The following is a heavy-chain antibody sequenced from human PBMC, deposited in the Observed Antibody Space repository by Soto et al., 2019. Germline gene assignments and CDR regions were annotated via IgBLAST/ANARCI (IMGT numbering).Heavy chain of an antibody. J-gene: IGHJ5*01. V-gene: IGHV4-34*01. CDR2: INHSGRD. CDR1: GGGFRGYS. CDR3: STRAYDTNGYYRFDP. D-gene: IGHD3-22*01. Sequence: PSGSPSLPCACYGGGFRGYSLARVRQAPGKGLEWIGDINHSGRDNYGPSLKSRVTISLDTSKNQFSLTLSAVTAADTAMYYCSTRAYDTNGYYRFDPWGQGTLVTVSS.